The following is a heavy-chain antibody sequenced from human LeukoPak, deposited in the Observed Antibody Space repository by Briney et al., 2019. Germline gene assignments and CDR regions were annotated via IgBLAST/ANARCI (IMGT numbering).Heavy chain of an antibody. CDR1: GGSFSGYY. CDR2: INHSGST. Sequence: PSETLSLTCAVYGGSFSGYYWSWIRQPPGKGLEWIGEINHSGSTNYNPSLKSRVTISVHTSKNQFSLKLSSVTAADTAVYYCARKMATTRGYFDYWGQGTLVTVSS. CDR3: ARKMATTRGYFDY. V-gene: IGHV4-34*01. D-gene: IGHD5-24*01. J-gene: IGHJ4*02.